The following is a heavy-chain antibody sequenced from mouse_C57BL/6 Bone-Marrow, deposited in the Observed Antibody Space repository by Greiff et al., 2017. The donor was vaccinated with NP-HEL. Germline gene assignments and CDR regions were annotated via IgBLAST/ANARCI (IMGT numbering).Heavy chain of an antibody. D-gene: IGHD1-1*01. CDR2: ISSGSSTI. CDR3: ARGTTVVARYWYFDV. V-gene: IGHV5-17*01. CDR1: GFTFSDYG. Sequence: EVQLVESGGGLVKPGGSLKLSCAASGFTFSDYGMHWVRQAPEKGLEWVAYISSGSSTIYYADTVKGRFTISRDNAKNTLFLQMTSLRSEDTAMYYCARGTTVVARYWYFDVWGTGTTVTVSS. J-gene: IGHJ1*03.